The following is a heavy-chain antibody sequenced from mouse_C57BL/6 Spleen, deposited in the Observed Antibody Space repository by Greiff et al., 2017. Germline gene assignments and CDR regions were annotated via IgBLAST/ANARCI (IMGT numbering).Heavy chain of an antibody. CDR3: ARSDGTAWFAY. D-gene: IGHD4-1*01. CDR2: IDPSDSYT. J-gene: IGHJ3*01. CDR1: GYTFTSYW. Sequence: QVHVKQPGAELVRPGTSVKLSCKASGYTFTSYWMHWVKQRPGQGLEWIGVIDPSDSYTNYNQKFKGKATLTVDTSSSTAYMQLSSLTSEDSAVYYCARSDGTAWFAYWGQGTLVTVSA. V-gene: IGHV1-59*01.